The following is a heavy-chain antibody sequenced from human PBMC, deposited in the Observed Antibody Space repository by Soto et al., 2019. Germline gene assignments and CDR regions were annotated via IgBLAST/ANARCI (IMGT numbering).Heavy chain of an antibody. Sequence: PGESLKISCKGSGYSFTSYWIGWVRQMPGKGLEWMGIIYPGDSDTRHSPSFQGQVTISADKSISTAYLQWSSLKASDTAMYYCARSNIAAADYYCYYMDVWGKGTTVTVSS. CDR3: ARSNIAAADYYCYYMDV. CDR2: IYPGDSDT. V-gene: IGHV5-51*01. D-gene: IGHD6-13*01. CDR1: GYSFTSYW. J-gene: IGHJ6*03.